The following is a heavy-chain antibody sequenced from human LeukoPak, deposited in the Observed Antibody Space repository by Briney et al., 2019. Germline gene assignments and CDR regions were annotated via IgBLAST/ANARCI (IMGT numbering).Heavy chain of an antibody. J-gene: IGHJ6*01. D-gene: IGHD3-3*01. V-gene: IGHV3-33*06. CDR3: AKTYYDFWSGSHTRYYYGMDV. CDR1: GFTFSSYG. CDR2: IWYDGSNK. Sequence: GSLRLSCAASGFTFSSYGMHWVRQAPGKGLEWVAVIWYDGSNKYYADSVKGRFTISRDNSKNTLYLQMNSLRAEDTAVYYCAKTYYDFWSGSHTRYYYGMDVWGQGSTVTVSS.